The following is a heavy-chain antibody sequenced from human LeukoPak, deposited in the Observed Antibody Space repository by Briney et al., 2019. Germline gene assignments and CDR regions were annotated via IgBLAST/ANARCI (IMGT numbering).Heavy chain of an antibody. J-gene: IGHJ6*03. CDR2: IYHSGST. CDR1: GGSFSGYY. V-gene: IGHV4-34*01. CDR3: WIAEREDFWSGYRHYYYYYYMDV. Sequence: SETLSLTCAVYGGSFSGYYWSWIRQPPGKGLEWIGEIYHSGSTNYNPSLKGRVTISVDTSKNQFSLKLSSVTAADTAVYYGWIAEREDFWSGYRHYYYYYYMDVWGKGTTVTVSS. D-gene: IGHD3-3*01.